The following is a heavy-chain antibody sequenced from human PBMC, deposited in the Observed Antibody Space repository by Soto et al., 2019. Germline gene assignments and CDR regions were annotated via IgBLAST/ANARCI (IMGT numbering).Heavy chain of an antibody. Sequence: GGSLRLSCAASGFTVSSKYMSWVRQAPGKGLEWVSLIQSGGPTYYADSVKGRFTISRDNSENTLHLQMNSLRAEDTAVYYCAKDLLYDFWSGYYCDYWGQGTLVTVSS. J-gene: IGHJ4*02. CDR2: IQSGGPT. V-gene: IGHV3-66*01. D-gene: IGHD3-3*01. CDR3: AKDLLYDFWSGYYCDY. CDR1: GFTVSSKY.